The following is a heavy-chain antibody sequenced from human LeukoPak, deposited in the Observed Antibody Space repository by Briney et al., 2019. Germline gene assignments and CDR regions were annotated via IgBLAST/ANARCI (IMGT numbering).Heavy chain of an antibody. J-gene: IGHJ4*02. CDR1: GFTFSTFS. CDR2: ISSRNTYI. D-gene: IGHD5-24*01. Sequence: GGSLRLSCAASGFTFSTFSMNWVRQAPGKGLEWVSSISSRNTYIYYADSVRGRFTISRDNSKNTLSLQMNSLRSEDTAVYYCACRDGYNFGYWGQGTLVTVSS. V-gene: IGHV3-21*01. CDR3: ACRDGYNFGY.